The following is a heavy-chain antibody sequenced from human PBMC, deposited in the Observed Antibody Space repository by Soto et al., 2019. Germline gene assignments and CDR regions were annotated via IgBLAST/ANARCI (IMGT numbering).Heavy chain of an antibody. Sequence: PXETLSLSCAVSSSSISRGYYWGWIRQPPGKGLEWIGMIFHSGTTYYKPSLKSRVTISADTSKNQFSLRLSSVTAADTAVYYCASGLTTRDGMDVWGQGTTVTVSS. J-gene: IGHJ6*02. D-gene: IGHD4-17*01. V-gene: IGHV4-38-2*01. CDR2: IFHSGTT. CDR3: ASGLTTRDGMDV. CDR1: SSSISRGYY.